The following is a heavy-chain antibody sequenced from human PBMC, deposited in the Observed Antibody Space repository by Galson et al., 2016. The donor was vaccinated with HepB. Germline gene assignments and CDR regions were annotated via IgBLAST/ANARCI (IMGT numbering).Heavy chain of an antibody. V-gene: IGHV3-33*01. D-gene: IGHD3-16*02. CDR1: GFTFSRYG. J-gene: IGHJ3*02. Sequence: SLRLSCAASGFTFSRYGMHWVRQAPGKGLEWVAVIWYDGSNKYYADSVKGRFTISRDNSKNTLYLQMNSLRAEDTAVYYCARVFDDYIWGSYRRNQDDAFDIWGQGTMVTVSS. CDR2: IWYDGSNK. CDR3: ARVFDDYIWGSYRRNQDDAFDI.